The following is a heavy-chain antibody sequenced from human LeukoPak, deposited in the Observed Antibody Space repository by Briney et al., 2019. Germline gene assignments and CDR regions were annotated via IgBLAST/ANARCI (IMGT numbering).Heavy chain of an antibody. V-gene: IGHV1-69*13. CDR2: IIPIFGTT. D-gene: IGHD6-6*01. CDR1: GGTFSNYA. Sequence: SVKVSCKASGGTFSNYAISWVRQAPGQGLEWMGGIIPIFGTTNYAQKFQGRVTITADESTSTAYMELSSLRSEDTAVYYCARSASGRIAACPGSRGEWYNWFDPWGQGTLVTVSS. CDR3: ARSASGRIAACPGSRGEWYNWFDP. J-gene: IGHJ5*02.